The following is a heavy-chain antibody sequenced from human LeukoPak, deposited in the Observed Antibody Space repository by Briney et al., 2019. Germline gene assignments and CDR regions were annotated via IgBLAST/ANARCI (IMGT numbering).Heavy chain of an antibody. D-gene: IGHD2-2*03. Sequence: PSETLSLTCAVYGGSFSGYYWSWIRQPPGKGLEWIGEINHSGSTNYNPSLKSRVTISVDTSKNQFSLKLSSVTAADTAVYYCARGSGGYCSSTSYLKRNYYYYYMDVWGNGTTVTVSS. CDR2: INHSGST. V-gene: IGHV4-34*01. CDR1: GGSFSGYY. CDR3: ARGSGGYCSSTSYLKRNYYYYYMDV. J-gene: IGHJ6*03.